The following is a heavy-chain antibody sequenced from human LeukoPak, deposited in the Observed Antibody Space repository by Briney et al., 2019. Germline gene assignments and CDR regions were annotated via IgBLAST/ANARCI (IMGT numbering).Heavy chain of an antibody. CDR3: VRGHYYHN. J-gene: IGHJ3*02. V-gene: IGHV3-23*01. Sequence: GGSLRLSCAASGFIFRNYGISWVRQAPGKGLEWVSGICDSGDTTHYADSVKGRFIILRDNSKNAVLLQMNSLRVEDTAIYYCVRGHYYHNWGQGTMVTVSS. D-gene: IGHD3-10*01. CDR1: GFIFRNYG. CDR2: ICDSGDTT.